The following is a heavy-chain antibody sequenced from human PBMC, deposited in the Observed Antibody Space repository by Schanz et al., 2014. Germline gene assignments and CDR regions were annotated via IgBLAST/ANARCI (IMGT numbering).Heavy chain of an antibody. CDR1: GFSFSDYS. CDR3: AKGSVVVVAATLPFDY. D-gene: IGHD2-15*01. CDR2: LSGGSSYI. V-gene: IGHV3-21*04. J-gene: IGHJ4*02. Sequence: EVQLVESGGGVVQPGGSLRLSCAASGFSFSDYSMSWVRQAPGKGLEWVSSLSGGSSYIFYADSVKGRFTISRDNARYSLYLEMNSLRAEDTAVYYCAKGSVVVVAATLPFDYWGQGTLVTVSS.